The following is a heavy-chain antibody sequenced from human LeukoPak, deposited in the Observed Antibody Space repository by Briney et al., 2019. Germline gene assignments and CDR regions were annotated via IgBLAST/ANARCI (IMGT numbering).Heavy chain of an antibody. V-gene: IGHV1-18*01. CDR1: GYTFTSYG. CDR3: ARGRYDFWSGYVRENFDY. CDR2: ISAYNGNT. Sequence: ASVKVSCKASGYTFTSYGISWVRQAPGQGLEWMGWISAYNGNTNYAQKLQGRVTMTTDTSTSTAYMELRSLRSDDTAVYYCARGRYDFWSGYVRENFDYWGQGTLVTVSS. D-gene: IGHD3-3*01. J-gene: IGHJ4*02.